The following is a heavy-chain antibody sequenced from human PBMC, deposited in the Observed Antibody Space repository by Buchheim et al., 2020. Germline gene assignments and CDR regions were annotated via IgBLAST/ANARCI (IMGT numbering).Heavy chain of an antibody. J-gene: IGHJ4*02. CDR3: ARKYYDGSGSYYSPSCFDY. CDR1: GGSFSGYY. Sequence: QLQLQESGSGLVKPSETLSLTCAVYGGSFSGYYWSWIRQPPGKGLEWIGEINHSGSTNYNPSLKSRVTISVDTSKKQFSLKLRSVTAADTAVYYCARKYYDGSGSYYSPSCFDYWGQGTL. V-gene: IGHV4-34*01. CDR2: INHSGST. D-gene: IGHD3-10*01.